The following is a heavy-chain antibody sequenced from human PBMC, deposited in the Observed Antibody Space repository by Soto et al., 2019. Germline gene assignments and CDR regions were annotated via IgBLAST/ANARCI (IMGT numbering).Heavy chain of an antibody. V-gene: IGHV3-30*14. CDR3: ARSSVHIAAAGRHDY. D-gene: IGHD6-13*01. CDR2: ISSDGTTK. CDR1: GFAFRSYA. Sequence: GGSLRLSCTASGFAFRSYAMQWVRQAPGKGLERVAVISSDGTTKYVADSLKGRFTISRDNFENTMSLQMNNLRPEDTALYYCARSSVHIAAAGRHDYWGPGTLVTVSS. J-gene: IGHJ4*02.